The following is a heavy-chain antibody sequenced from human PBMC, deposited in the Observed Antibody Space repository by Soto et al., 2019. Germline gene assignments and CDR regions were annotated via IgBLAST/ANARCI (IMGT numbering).Heavy chain of an antibody. CDR3: ARGRGYCSSTSCYIYYYYGMDV. J-gene: IGHJ6*02. Sequence: QVQLVQSGAEVKKPGSSVKVSCKASGGTFSSYAISWVRQAPAQGLEWMGGIIPIFGTANYAQKFQGRVTITADESTSTAYMELSSLRSEDTAVYYCARGRGYCSSTSCYIYYYYGMDVWGQGTTVTVSS. CDR2: IIPIFGTA. D-gene: IGHD2-2*02. CDR1: GGTFSSYA. V-gene: IGHV1-69*01.